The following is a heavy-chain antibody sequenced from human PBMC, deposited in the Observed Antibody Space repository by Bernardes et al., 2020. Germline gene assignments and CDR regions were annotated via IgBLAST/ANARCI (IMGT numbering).Heavy chain of an antibody. CDR1: GGSFSGYY. CDR3: ARGHKSGDIVVVPAAFDY. J-gene: IGHJ4*02. Sequence: SETLSLTCAVYGGSFSGYYWSWIRQPPGKGLEWIGEINHSGSTNYNPSLKSRGTISVDTSKNQFSLKLSSVTTADTAVYYCARGHKSGDIVVVPAAFDYWGQGTLVTVSS. CDR2: INHSGST. D-gene: IGHD2-2*01. V-gene: IGHV4-34*01.